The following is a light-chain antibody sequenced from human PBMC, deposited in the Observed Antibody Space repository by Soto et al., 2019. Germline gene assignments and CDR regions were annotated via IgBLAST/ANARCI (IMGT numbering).Light chain of an antibody. J-gene: IGKJ5*01. CDR1: QSVRTY. V-gene: IGKV3-11*01. CDR3: QQRNTWPPIT. Sequence: ETLMTQSPDTLSVSLGERATLSCRASQSVRTYLAWYQVKPGQAPRLLIYDASRRASGVPARFSGSGSGTDFTLTISSLEPEDFALYYCQQRNTWPPITFGQGTRLEI. CDR2: DAS.